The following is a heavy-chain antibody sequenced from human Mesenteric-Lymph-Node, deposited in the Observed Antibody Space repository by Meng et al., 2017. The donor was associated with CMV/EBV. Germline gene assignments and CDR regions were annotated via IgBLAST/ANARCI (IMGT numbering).Heavy chain of an antibody. CDR2: INAGDGAT. D-gene: IGHD3-10*01. Sequence: CKASGYSFTTYIIHWVRQAPGQRLEWMGWINAGDGATKYSQKFQGRVSMTRDTSATTAYMELSSLRSDDTAEYYCAREVLLWFGELGHWGQGTLVTVSS. CDR1: GYSFTTYI. J-gene: IGHJ4*02. V-gene: IGHV1-3*01. CDR3: AREVLLWFGELGH.